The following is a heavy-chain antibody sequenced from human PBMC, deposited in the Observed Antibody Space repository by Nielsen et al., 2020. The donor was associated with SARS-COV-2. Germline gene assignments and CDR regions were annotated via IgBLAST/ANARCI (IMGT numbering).Heavy chain of an antibody. V-gene: IGHV4-34*01. J-gene: IGHJ4*02. CDR1: GGSFSGYY. CDR3: ARGRKCGSSYSRYFDY. D-gene: IGHD1-26*01. Sequence: SETLSLTCAVYGGSFSGYYWSWIRQPPGKGLEWIGEINHSGSTNYNPSLKSRVTISVDTSKNQFSLKLSSVTAADTAVYYCARGRKCGSSYSRYFDYGGQGTLVTVSS. CDR2: INHSGST.